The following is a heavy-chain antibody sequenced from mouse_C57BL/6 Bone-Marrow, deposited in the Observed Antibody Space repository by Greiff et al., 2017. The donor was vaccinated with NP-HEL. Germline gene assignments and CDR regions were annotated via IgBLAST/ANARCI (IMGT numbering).Heavy chain of an antibody. CDR2: IYPGDGDT. V-gene: IGHV1-80*01. D-gene: IGHD1-1*01. Sequence: VQLQQSGAELVKPGASVKISCKASGYAFSSYWMNWVKERPGKGLEWIGQIYPGDGDTKYNGKFKGKATLTADKSSSTAYMQVSSLTSEDSAVYFCARGGYGSSLFGYAMDYGGQGTSVTVSS. CDR1: GYAFSSYW. J-gene: IGHJ4*01. CDR3: ARGGYGSSLFGYAMDY.